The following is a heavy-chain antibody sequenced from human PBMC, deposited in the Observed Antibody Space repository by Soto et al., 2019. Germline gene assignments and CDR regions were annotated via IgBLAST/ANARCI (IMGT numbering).Heavy chain of an antibody. V-gene: IGHV1-2*02. CDR1: GYTFTDYH. Sequence: ASVKVSCKASGYTFTDYHIHWVRQAPGQGLEFMGWINANNGGAGSAQQFQGRVTVTRDTSITTGYMELSNLRSDHTAVYYCAREGGSETLQPSYNWFDTWGQGTLVPVSS. J-gene: IGHJ5*02. CDR2: INANNGGA. CDR3: AREGGSETLQPSYNWFDT. D-gene: IGHD6-25*01.